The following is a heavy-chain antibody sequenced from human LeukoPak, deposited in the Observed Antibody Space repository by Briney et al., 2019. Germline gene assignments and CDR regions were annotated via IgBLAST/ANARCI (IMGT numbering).Heavy chain of an antibody. V-gene: IGHV3-48*01. CDR2: ISSSSSPI. Sequence: QPGGSLRLSCAASGFTFSNYIMNWVRQAPGKGLEWLSYISSSSSPIYYADSVKGRFTISRDNAKNSLYLQMNSLRAEDTAVYYCARGQVVANWGQGTLVTVSS. CDR1: GFTFSNYI. CDR3: ARGQVVAN. D-gene: IGHD2-15*01. J-gene: IGHJ4*02.